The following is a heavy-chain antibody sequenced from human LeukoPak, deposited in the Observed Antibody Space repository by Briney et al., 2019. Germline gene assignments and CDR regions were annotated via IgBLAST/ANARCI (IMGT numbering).Heavy chain of an antibody. Sequence: ASVKVSCKASGYTFTSYGISWVRQAPGQGLEWMGLINPTGDRTGYAQKFQGRVTMTRDMSTNTDCLELSSLRSEDTAIYYYARDNSVDDNAWWFDPWGQGTLVTVSS. D-gene: IGHD3-22*01. CDR3: ARDNSVDDNAWWFDP. CDR1: GYTFTSYG. V-gene: IGHV1-46*01. CDR2: INPTGDRT. J-gene: IGHJ5*02.